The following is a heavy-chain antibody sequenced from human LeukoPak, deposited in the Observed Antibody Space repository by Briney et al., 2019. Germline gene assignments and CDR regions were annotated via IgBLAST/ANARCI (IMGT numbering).Heavy chain of an antibody. CDR1: GYTFTSYD. CDR2: MNPNSGNT. Sequence: ASVKVSCKASGYTFTSYDINWVRQATGQGLEWMGWMNPNSGNTGYAQKFQGRVTLTRNTSISTAYMELSSLRSEDTAVYYCARANRQVVPAAIPRYYFDYWGQGTLVTVSS. D-gene: IGHD2-2*02. V-gene: IGHV1-8*01. CDR3: ARANRQVVPAAIPRYYFDY. J-gene: IGHJ4*02.